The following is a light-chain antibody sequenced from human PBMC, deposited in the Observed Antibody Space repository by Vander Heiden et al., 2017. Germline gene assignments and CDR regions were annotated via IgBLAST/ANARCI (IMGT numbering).Light chain of an antibody. V-gene: IGKV3-20*01. CDR2: GAS. CDR3: QQYHTSPPYT. CDR1: QSVTTSY. Sequence: DIALTQSPGTLSLSPGERATLSCRASQSVTTSYLAWYQQKPGQAPRLLIYGASSRATGIPDRFSGSGSGTDFTLTISRLEPEDFAVYYCQQYHTSPPYTFGQGTKLEIK. J-gene: IGKJ2*01.